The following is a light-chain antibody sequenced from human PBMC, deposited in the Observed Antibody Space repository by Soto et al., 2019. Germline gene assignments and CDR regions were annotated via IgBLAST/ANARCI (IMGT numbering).Light chain of an antibody. CDR2: AAS. J-gene: IGKJ1*01. CDR3: QQYGTSPWA. Sequence: EIVLTQFPGTLSLSPGERATLSCRASQSVGRNYVAWYQQKPDQAPRVIIYAASNRASGIPDRFSGSGSGSDFTLTISRLEPEDFAVYYCQQYGTSPWASGQGTKVEIK. V-gene: IGKV3-20*01. CDR1: QSVGRNY.